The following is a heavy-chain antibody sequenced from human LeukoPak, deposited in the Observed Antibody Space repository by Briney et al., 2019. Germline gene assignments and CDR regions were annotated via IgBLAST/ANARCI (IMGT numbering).Heavy chain of an antibody. D-gene: IGHD3-3*01. J-gene: IGHJ4*02. Sequence: GGSLRLSCAASGFTFSSYAMSWVRQAPGKGLECISGFCCSGGSTYYADSVKGRFTISRDNAKNSLYLQMNSLRAEDTAVYYCARDVAPGSGDAPFLFDYWGQGTLVTVSS. V-gene: IGHV3-23*01. CDR3: ARDVAPGSGDAPFLFDY. CDR2: FCCSGGST. CDR1: GFTFSSYA.